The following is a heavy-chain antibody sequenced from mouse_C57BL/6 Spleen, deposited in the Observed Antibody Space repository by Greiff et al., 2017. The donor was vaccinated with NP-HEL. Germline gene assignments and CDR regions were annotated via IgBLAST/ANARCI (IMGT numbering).Heavy chain of an antibody. CDR1: GFTFSNYW. Sequence: DVQLQESGGGLVQPGGSMKLSCVASGFTFSNYWMNWVRQSPEKGLEWVAQIRLKSDNYATHYAESVKGRFTISRDDSKSSVYLQMNNLRAEDTGIYYCTDSGFAYWGQGTLVTVSA. J-gene: IGHJ3*01. V-gene: IGHV6-3*01. CDR3: TDSGFAY. CDR2: IRLKSDNYAT. D-gene: IGHD3-1*01.